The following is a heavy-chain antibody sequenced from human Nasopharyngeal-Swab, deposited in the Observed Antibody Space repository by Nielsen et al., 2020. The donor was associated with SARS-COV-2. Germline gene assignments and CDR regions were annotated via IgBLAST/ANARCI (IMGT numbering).Heavy chain of an antibody. CDR3: TRCGGGCYSGRDY. J-gene: IGHJ4*02. Sequence: GGSLRLSCAASGFTFSDSAIHWVRQASGEGLEWVARIRSKGNNYATAYSASVKGRFIIFRDDPTNTACLQMNSLKTEDTAMYYCTRCGGGCYSGRDYWGQGTLVTVSS. V-gene: IGHV3-73*01. CDR2: IRSKGNNYAT. CDR1: GFTFSDSA. D-gene: IGHD2-15*01.